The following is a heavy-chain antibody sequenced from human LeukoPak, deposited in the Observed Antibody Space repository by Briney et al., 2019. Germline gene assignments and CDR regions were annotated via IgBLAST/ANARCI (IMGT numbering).Heavy chain of an antibody. J-gene: IGHJ4*02. V-gene: IGHV3-23*01. Sequence: GGPLRLSCAASGFTFSSYAMSWVRQAPGKGLEWVSAISGSGGSTYYAGSVKGRFTISRDNSKNTLYLQMNSLRAEDTAVYYCAKHPESGNFDYWGRGTLVTVSS. D-gene: IGHD1-14*01. CDR1: GFTFSSYA. CDR2: ISGSGGST. CDR3: AKHPESGNFDY.